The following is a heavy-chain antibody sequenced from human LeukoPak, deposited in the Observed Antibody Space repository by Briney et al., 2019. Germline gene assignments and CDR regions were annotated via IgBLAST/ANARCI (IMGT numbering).Heavy chain of an antibody. CDR3: ARGHYDFWSGYPKEAFDI. CDR2: ISAYNGNT. J-gene: IGHJ3*02. V-gene: IGHV1-18*01. D-gene: IGHD3-3*01. CDR1: GYTFTSYG. Sequence: ASVKVSCKASGYTFTSYGISWVRQAPGQGLGWMGWISAYNGNTNYAQKLQGRVTMTTDTSTSTAYMELRSLRSDDTAVYYCARGHYDFWSGYPKEAFDIWGQGTMVTVSS.